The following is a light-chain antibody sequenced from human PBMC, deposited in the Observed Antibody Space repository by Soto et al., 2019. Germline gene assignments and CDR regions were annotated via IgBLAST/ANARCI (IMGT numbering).Light chain of an antibody. V-gene: IGKV3-11*01. CDR2: DAS. CDR1: QSVSSN. Sequence: DIVLTQSPATVSLSPGERATLSCRASQSVSSNLAWYQQKPGQAPRLLIYDASNRATGIPARFSGSGSGTDFTLTISSLEPEDFAVYYCQQRNIWPPPTFGQGSTVEMK. CDR3: QQRNIWPPPT. J-gene: IGKJ1*01.